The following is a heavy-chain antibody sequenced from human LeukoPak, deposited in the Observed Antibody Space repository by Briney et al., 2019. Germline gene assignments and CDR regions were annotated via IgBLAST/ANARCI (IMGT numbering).Heavy chain of an antibody. V-gene: IGHV3-23*01. CDR1: GFTFSSYA. CDR2: VSGSDAGT. D-gene: IGHD2-15*01. Sequence: GGSLRLSCAASGFTFSSYAMNWVRQAPGKGLEWVSAVSGSDAGTSYADSVKGRFTISRDNSKNTLYLQMNSLRAEDTAVYYCAKNRGGSYYSGTDYWGQGTLVTASP. CDR3: AKNRGGSYYSGTDY. J-gene: IGHJ4*02.